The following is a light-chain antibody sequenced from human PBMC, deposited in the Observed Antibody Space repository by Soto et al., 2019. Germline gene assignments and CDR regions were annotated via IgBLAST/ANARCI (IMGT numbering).Light chain of an antibody. Sequence: EIVMTQSPATLSVSPGERVTLSCRASQSVSSDLAWYQQKPGQGTRLLIYGASTRATGIPARFSGSGSGTEFPLTINSLLSEDFPVYYCQQYNNWPPWTFGQGTKVEIK. V-gene: IGKV3-15*01. CDR3: QQYNNWPPWT. CDR2: GAS. CDR1: QSVSSD. J-gene: IGKJ1*01.